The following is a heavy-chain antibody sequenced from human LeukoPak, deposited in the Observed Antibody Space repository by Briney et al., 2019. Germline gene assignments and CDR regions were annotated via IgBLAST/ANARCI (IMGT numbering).Heavy chain of an antibody. CDR3: ARDLPLGAGVVVVAATRPNFDY. CDR2: ISAYNGNT. J-gene: IGHJ4*02. V-gene: IGHV1-18*01. CDR1: GYTFTSYG. Sequence: GASVKVSCKASGYTFTSYGISWVRQAPGQGLEWMGWISAYNGNTNYAQKLQGRVTMTTDTSTSTAYMELRSLRSDDTAVYYCARDLPLGAGVVVVAATRPNFDYWGQGTLVTVSS. D-gene: IGHD2-15*01.